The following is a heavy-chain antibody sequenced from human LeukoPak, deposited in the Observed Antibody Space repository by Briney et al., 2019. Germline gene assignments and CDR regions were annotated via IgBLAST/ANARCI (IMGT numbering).Heavy chain of an antibody. CDR2: INPSGGST. CDR1: GYTFTSYY. V-gene: IGHV1-46*01. J-gene: IGHJ4*02. CDR3: ARVSVGATEGDY. D-gene: IGHD1-26*01. Sequence: ASVTVSCKASGYTFTSYYMHWVRQAPGQGLEWMGIINPSGGSTSCAQKFQGRVTMTRDMSTSTVYMELSSLRSEDTAVYYCARVSVGATEGDYWGQGTLVTVSS.